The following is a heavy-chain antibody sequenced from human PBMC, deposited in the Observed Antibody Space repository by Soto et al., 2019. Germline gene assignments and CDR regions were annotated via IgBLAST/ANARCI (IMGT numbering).Heavy chain of an antibody. Sequence: ASVKVSCKASGYTFTGYYMHWVRQAPGQGXEWMGWINPNSGGTNYAQKFQGWVTMTRDTSISTAYMELSRLRSDDTAVYYCARDGSSSAGSDYYYYGMDVWGQGTTVTVSS. CDR1: GYTFTGYY. J-gene: IGHJ6*02. V-gene: IGHV1-2*04. CDR2: INPNSGGT. D-gene: IGHD6-6*01. CDR3: ARDGSSSAGSDYYYYGMDV.